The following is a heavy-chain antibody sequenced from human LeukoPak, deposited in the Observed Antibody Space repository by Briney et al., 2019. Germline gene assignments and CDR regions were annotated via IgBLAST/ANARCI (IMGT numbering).Heavy chain of an antibody. CDR2: IYYSGST. CDR3: ARLVRPLSFITMIVVVSAFDI. Sequence: ASETLSLTCAVSGGSISSSSYYWGWIRQPPGKGLEWIGSIYYSGSTYYNPSLKSRVTISVDTPKNQFSLKLSSVTAADTAVYYCARLVRPLSFITMIVVVSAFDIWGQGTMVTVSS. J-gene: IGHJ3*02. V-gene: IGHV4-39*01. CDR1: GGSISSSSYY. D-gene: IGHD3-22*01.